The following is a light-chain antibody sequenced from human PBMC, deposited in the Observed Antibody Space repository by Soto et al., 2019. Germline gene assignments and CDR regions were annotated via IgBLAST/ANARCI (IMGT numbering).Light chain of an antibody. Sequence: EIVMTQSPATLSVSPGERATLSCMASQSVSSNLAWYQQKPGQAPRLLIYGASTRATSIPARFSGSGSGTEFTLTISSLQSEDFAVYYCQQYNNWPPWTFGQGTKVEIK. CDR1: QSVSSN. CDR3: QQYNNWPPWT. V-gene: IGKV3-15*01. J-gene: IGKJ1*01. CDR2: GAS.